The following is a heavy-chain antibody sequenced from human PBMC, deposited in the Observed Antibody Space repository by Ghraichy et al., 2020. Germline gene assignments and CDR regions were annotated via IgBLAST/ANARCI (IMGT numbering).Heavy chain of an antibody. D-gene: IGHD3-16*01. CDR3: VRGLHTPDY. CDR1: GFIFSDNW. Sequence: SCAASGFIFSDNWMSWFRQAPGKGLDWVATIKDDGSDKYYMDYVKGRFSISRDNDKGTLFLQMDNLRVADTAMYFCVRGLHTPDYWGQGTLVTVSS. CDR2: IKDDGSDK. V-gene: IGHV3-7*03. J-gene: IGHJ4*02.